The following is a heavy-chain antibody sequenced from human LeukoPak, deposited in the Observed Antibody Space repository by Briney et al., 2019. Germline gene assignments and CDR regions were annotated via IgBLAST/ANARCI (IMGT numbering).Heavy chain of an antibody. J-gene: IGHJ4*02. CDR1: GLTVTINH. CDR2: IKSDGTT. CDR3: ARLRRSY. Sequence: TGGSLRLSCAASGLTVTINHMSWVRQAPGKGLEWVSLIKSDGTTEYADSVKGRFTISRDNSKNTLFLQMNSLRVEDTAVYYCARLRRSYWGRGTPVTVSS. V-gene: IGHV3-53*01.